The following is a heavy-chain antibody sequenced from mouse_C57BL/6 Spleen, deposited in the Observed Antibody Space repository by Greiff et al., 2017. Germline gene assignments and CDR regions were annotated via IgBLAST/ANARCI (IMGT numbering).Heavy chain of an antibody. D-gene: IGHD1-1*01. CDR2: ISSGSSTI. CDR3: ASPFTTVVAPFAY. V-gene: IGHV5-17*01. J-gene: IGHJ3*01. Sequence: DVQLVESGGGLVKPGGSLKLSCAASGFTFSDYGMHWVRQAPEKGLEWVAYISSGSSTIYYADKVKGRFTISRDNAKNTLFLQMTSLRSEDTAMYYCASPFTTVVAPFAYWGQGTLVTVSA. CDR1: GFTFSDYG.